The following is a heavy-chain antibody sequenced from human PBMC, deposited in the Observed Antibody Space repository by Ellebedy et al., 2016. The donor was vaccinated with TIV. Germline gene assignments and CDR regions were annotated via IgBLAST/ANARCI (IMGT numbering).Heavy chain of an antibody. D-gene: IGHD2-2*01. CDR1: GFTFSSYW. J-gene: IGHJ4*02. CDR2: IKQDGSEK. CDR3: ARDVLDIVVVPAAMDY. Sequence: GGSLRLSXAASGFTFSSYWMSWVRQAPGKGLEWVANIKQDGSEKYYVDSVKGRFTISRDNAKNSLYLQMNSLRAEDTAVYYCARDVLDIVVVPAAMDYWGQGTLVTVSS. V-gene: IGHV3-7*01.